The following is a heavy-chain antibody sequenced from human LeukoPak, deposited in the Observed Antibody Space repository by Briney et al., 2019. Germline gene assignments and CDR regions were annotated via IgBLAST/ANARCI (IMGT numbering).Heavy chain of an antibody. D-gene: IGHD3-9*01. CDR3: ARMTYYDILTSYYLGYYFDY. J-gene: IGHJ4*02. V-gene: IGHV4-38-2*02. Sequence: PSETLSLTCTVSGYSISSGYYWGWIRQPPGKGLEWIGSIYHSGSTYYNPSLKSRVTISVDTSKNQFSLKLSSVTAADTAVYYCARMTYYDILTSYYLGYYFDYWGQGTLVTVSS. CDR1: GYSISSGYY. CDR2: IYHSGST.